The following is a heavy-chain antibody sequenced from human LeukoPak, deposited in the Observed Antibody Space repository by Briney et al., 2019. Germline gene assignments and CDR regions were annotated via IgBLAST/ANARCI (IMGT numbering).Heavy chain of an antibody. CDR3: ASVDYKNSFDY. V-gene: IGHV4-61*02. Sequence: SETLSLTCTVSGGSISSGSYYWSWIRQPAGKGLEWIGRIYTSGSTNYNPSLKSRVTMSVDTSKNQFSLKLSSVTAADTAVYYCASVDYKNSFDYWGQGTLVTVSS. CDR1: GGSISSGSYY. D-gene: IGHD4-11*01. CDR2: IYTSGST. J-gene: IGHJ4*02.